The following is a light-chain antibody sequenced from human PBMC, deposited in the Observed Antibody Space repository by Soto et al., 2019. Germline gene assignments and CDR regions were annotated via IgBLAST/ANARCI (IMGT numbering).Light chain of an antibody. CDR2: AAS. CDR1: QSLSSW. V-gene: IGKV1-39*01. CDR3: QQSYSTPPNT. Sequence: DIQMTQSPSTLSASVGDIVTITCRASQSLSSWLAWYQQKPGKAPKLLIYAASSLQSGVPSRFSGSGSGTDFTLTISSLQPEDFATYYCQQSYSTPPNTFGQGTRLENK. J-gene: IGKJ5*01.